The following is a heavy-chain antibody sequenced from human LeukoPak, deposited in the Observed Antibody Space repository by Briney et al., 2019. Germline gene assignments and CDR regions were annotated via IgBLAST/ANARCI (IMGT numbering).Heavy chain of an antibody. D-gene: IGHD2-15*01. CDR1: GYSLSSGYY. Sequence: PPETLSLTCALSGYSLSSGYYWGWIRQPPGKGLEWIGGIYHSVSTYYNPSLKSRVTISVDTSKNQFSLKLSSVTAADTAVYNCASYCSGGSCYSYHAFDIWGQGTMVTVSS. J-gene: IGHJ3*02. CDR3: ASYCSGGSCYSYHAFDI. V-gene: IGHV4-38-2*01. CDR2: IYHSVST.